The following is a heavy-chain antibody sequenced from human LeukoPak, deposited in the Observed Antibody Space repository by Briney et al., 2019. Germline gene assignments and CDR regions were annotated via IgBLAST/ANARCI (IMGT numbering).Heavy chain of an antibody. CDR2: INSDGSST. J-gene: IGHJ4*02. D-gene: IGHD2-15*01. Sequence: SGGSLRLSCAASGFTFSNYGMHWIRQAPGKGPVCVSHINSDGSSTTYADSVKGRFTISRDNAKSTVFLQMNSLRAEDTAVYYCARADIFDYWGQGTLVTVSS. CDR1: GFTFSNYG. CDR3: ARADIFDY. V-gene: IGHV3-74*01.